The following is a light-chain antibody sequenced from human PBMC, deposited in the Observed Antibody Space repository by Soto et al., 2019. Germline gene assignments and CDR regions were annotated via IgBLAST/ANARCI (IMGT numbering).Light chain of an antibody. J-gene: IGLJ1*01. CDR1: SSDFGGYNL. CDR2: DVS. CDR3: YSYAGSYTFYV. Sequence: QSVLTQPRSVSGSPGQSVTISCTGTSSDFGGYNLVSWYQQRPGKAPKLMIYDVSKRPSGVPDRFSGSKSGNTASLTISGLQAEDEADYYCYSYAGSYTFYVFGTGTKVTVL. V-gene: IGLV2-11*01.